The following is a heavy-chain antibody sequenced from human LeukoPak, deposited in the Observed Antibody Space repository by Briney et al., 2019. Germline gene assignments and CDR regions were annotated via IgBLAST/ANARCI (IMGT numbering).Heavy chain of an antibody. J-gene: IGHJ5*02. Sequence: SETLSLTCAVYGGSFSGYYWSWIRQPPGKGLEWIGEINHSGSTNYNPSLKSRVTISVDTSKNQFSLKLSSVTAADTAVYYCARGGVVVAATLDPWGQGTLVTVSS. V-gene: IGHV4-34*01. CDR2: INHSGST. D-gene: IGHD2-15*01. CDR1: GGSFSGYY. CDR3: ARGGVVVAATLDP.